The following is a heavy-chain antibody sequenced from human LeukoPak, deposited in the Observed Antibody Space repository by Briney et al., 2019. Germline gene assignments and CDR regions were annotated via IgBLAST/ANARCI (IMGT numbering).Heavy chain of an antibody. D-gene: IGHD5-18*01. CDR1: GGSFSGYY. V-gene: IGHV4-34*01. CDR2: INHSGST. J-gene: IGHJ4*02. Sequence: PSETLSLTCAVYGGSFSGYYWSWIRQPPGKGLEWIGEINHSGSTNYNPSLKSRVTISVDTSKNQFSLKLSSVTAADTAVYCCARKDRQLWLSFDYWGQGTLVTVSS. CDR3: ARKDRQLWLSFDY.